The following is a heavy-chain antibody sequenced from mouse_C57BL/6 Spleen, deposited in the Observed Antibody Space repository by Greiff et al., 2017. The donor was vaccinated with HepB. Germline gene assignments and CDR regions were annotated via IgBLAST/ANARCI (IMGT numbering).Heavy chain of an antibody. CDR1: GFTFSSYA. CDR2: ISSGGDYI. CDR3: TRGGGGYIYAMDY. J-gene: IGHJ4*01. D-gene: IGHD2-2*01. Sequence: EVKLVESGEGLVKPGGSLKLSCAASGFTFSSYAMSWVRQTPEKRLEWVAYISSGGDYIYYADTVKGRFTISRDNARNTLYLQMISLKSEDTAMYYCTRGGGGYIYAMDYWGQGTSVTVSS. V-gene: IGHV5-9-1*02.